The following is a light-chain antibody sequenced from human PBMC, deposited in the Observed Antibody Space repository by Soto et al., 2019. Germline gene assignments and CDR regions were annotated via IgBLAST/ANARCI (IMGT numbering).Light chain of an antibody. Sequence: DIQMTQSPSSLSASVGDRVTITCQASQDITNSLNWYQQKPGKAPNLLIYAASSLQSGVPSRFSGSGSGTEFTLTISSLQPDDFATYYCLQFNTFPWTCGQGTKGDIK. J-gene: IGKJ1*01. CDR1: QDITNS. CDR3: LQFNTFPWT. CDR2: AAS. V-gene: IGKV1-16*01.